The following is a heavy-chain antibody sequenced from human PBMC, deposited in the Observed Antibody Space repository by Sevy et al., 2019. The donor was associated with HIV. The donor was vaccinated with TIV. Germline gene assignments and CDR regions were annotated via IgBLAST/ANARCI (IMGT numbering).Heavy chain of an antibody. V-gene: IGHV3-49*03. CDR1: GFTFGDYA. CDR2: IRSKAYGGTT. J-gene: IGHJ4*02. Sequence: GGSLRLSCTASGFTFGDYAMSWFRQAPGKGLEWVGFIRSKAYGGTTEYAASVKGRFTISRDESKSIAYLQMNSLKTEDTAVYYCTRVVVLMVYAISAFDYWGQGTLVTVSS. D-gene: IGHD2-8*01. CDR3: TRVVVLMVYAISAFDY.